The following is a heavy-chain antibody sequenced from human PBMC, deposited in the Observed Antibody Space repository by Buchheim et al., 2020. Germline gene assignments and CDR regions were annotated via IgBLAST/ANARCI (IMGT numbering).Heavy chain of an antibody. V-gene: IGHV4-59*01. Sequence: QVQLLESGPGRVKPSETLSLTCTVSGGSIKRYYWSWIRQPPGKRPEWIGNIFYTGGTNYNPSLKSRVIISVDPSKNQFSLRLNSVTAADTAVYYCATFTYGLGHDFWGQGTL. D-gene: IGHD2-8*01. CDR3: ATFTYGLGHDF. CDR1: GGSIKRYY. J-gene: IGHJ4*02. CDR2: IFYTGGT.